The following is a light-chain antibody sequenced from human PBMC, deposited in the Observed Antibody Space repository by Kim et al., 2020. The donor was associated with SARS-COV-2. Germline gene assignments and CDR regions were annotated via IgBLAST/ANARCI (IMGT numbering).Light chain of an antibody. CDR1: QSVGSN. V-gene: IGKV3-15*01. J-gene: IGKJ4*01. CDR3: QQYNNWPLT. CDR2: YAS. Sequence: SVSPGEGATLSCRASQSVGSNLAWYQQKPGQAPRVLIYYASARATGLPARFSGSGSGTEFTLTISSLQSEDFAVYYCQQYNNWPLTFGGGTKVEI.